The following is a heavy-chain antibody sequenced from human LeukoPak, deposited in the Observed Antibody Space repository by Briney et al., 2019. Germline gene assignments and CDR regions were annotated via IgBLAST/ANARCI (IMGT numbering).Heavy chain of an antibody. D-gene: IGHD1-14*01. V-gene: IGHV3-74*01. CDR3: TRDRSRAEDD. CDR2: INTDGTVT. Sequence: GGSLRLSCAASGFTFSKYWMLWVRQAPGKGLESVSRINTDGTVTTYADSVKGRFTVSRDNADNTMFLQMNSVRDEDTAVYYCTRDRSRAEDDWGQGTLVTVSS. J-gene: IGHJ4*02. CDR1: GFTFSKYW.